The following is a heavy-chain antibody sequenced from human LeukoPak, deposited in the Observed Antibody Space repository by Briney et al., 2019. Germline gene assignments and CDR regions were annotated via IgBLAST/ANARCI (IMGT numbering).Heavy chain of an antibody. CDR1: GGSFSGYY. V-gene: IGHV4-34*01. J-gene: IGHJ4*02. Sequence: PSETLSLTCAVYGGSFSGYYWSWIRQPPGKGLEWIGEINHSGSTNYNPSLKSRVTISVDSSKNQFSLKLSSVTAADTAVYYCADIGVAGTPHYWGQGTLVTVSS. CDR3: ADIGVAGTPHY. CDR2: INHSGST. D-gene: IGHD6-19*01.